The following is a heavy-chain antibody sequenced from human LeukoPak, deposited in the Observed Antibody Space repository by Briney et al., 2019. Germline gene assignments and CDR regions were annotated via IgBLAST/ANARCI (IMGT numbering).Heavy chain of an antibody. CDR1: RFTFSSYS. CDR2: ISSSSSYI. V-gene: IGHV3-21*01. D-gene: IGHD2-2*02. Sequence: GGSLRLSCAASRFTFSSYSMNWVRQAPGKGLEWVSSISSSSSYIYYADSVKGRFTISRDNAKNSLYLQMNSLRAEDTAVYYCASLDIVVVPAAIPFDYWGQGTLVTVSS. J-gene: IGHJ4*02. CDR3: ASLDIVVVPAAIPFDY.